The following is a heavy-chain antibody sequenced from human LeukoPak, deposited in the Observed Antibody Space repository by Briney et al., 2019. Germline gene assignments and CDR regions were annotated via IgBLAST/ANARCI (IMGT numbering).Heavy chain of an antibody. CDR3: ASQGSGGSYSQIDY. CDR1: GGSISSYY. V-gene: IGHV4-59*01. D-gene: IGHD2-15*01. Sequence: NASETLSLTCTVSGGSISSYYWSWIRQPPGKGLEWIGYIYYSGSTNYNPSLKSRVTISVDTSKNQFSLKLSSVTAADTAVYYCASQGSGGSYSQIDYWGQGTLVTVSS. J-gene: IGHJ4*02. CDR2: IYYSGST.